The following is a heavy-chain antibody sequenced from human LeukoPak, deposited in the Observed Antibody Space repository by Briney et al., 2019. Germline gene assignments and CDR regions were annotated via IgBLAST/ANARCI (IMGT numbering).Heavy chain of an antibody. CDR3: ASAAGWEFAY. D-gene: IGHD1-26*01. J-gene: IGHJ4*02. V-gene: IGHV3-7*01. Sequence: GASLRLSCAPSGITFSSYAMSWVRQAPGKGLEWVATIKEDGNEKHYADSVKGRFTISRDNGKSSLYLQMSSLRVEDTAVYYCASAAGWEFAYWGQGTLVTVSS. CDR2: IKEDGNEK. CDR1: GITFSSYA.